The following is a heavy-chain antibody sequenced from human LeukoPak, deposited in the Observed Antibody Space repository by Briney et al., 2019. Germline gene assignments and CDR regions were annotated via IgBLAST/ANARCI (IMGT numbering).Heavy chain of an antibody. CDR2: IIPIFGTA. Sequence: ASVKVSCKPSVGTFSSYAISWVRQAPGQGLEWMGGIIPIFGTANYAQKFQGRVTITADESTSTAYMELSSLRSEDTAVYYCARDPVSPEAVAGTWYFQHWGQGTLVTVSS. CDR3: ARDPVSPEAVAGTWYFQH. V-gene: IGHV1-69*13. J-gene: IGHJ1*01. CDR1: VGTFSSYA. D-gene: IGHD6-19*01.